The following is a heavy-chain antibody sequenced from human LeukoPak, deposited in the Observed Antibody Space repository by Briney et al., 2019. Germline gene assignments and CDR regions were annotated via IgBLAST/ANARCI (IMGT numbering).Heavy chain of an antibody. CDR3: AKDLSTTDTAMVLFTYYYYYGMDV. CDR2: ISYDGSNK. V-gene: IGHV3-30*18. CDR1: GFTFSSYG. Sequence: PGGSLRLSCAASGFTFSSYGMHWVRQAPGKGLEWVAVISYDGSNKYYADSVKGRFTISRDNSKNTLYLQMNSLRAEDTAVYYCAKDLSTTDTAMVLFTYYYYYGMDVWGQGTTVTVSS. J-gene: IGHJ6*02. D-gene: IGHD5-18*01.